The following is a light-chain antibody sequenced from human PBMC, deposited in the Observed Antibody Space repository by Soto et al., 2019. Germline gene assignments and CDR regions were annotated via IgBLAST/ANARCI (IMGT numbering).Light chain of an antibody. CDR3: QHYNTYPWT. CDR1: QSISSW. V-gene: IGKV1-5*03. CDR2: KAS. J-gene: IGKJ1*01. Sequence: DIPITQSPSILSASVGNRVTITCRASQSISSWLAWYQQKPGKAPNLLIYKASHLENGVPSRFSGSGSGTEFTLTISSLQPGDFAPYYCQHYNTYPWTFGQGTKVDI.